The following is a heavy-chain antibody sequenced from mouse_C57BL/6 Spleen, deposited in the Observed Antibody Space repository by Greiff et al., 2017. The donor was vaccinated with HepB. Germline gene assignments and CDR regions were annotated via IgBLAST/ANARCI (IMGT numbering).Heavy chain of an antibody. CDR1: GYTFTDYN. Sequence: VQLQQSGPELVKPGASVKMSCKASGYTFTDYNMHWVKQSPGKSLEWIGYINPNNGGTSYNQKFKGKATLTVNKSSSTAYMELRSLTSEDSAVYYCARYYGSSPYYAMDYWGQGTSVTVSS. J-gene: IGHJ4*01. CDR3: ARYYGSSPYYAMDY. CDR2: INPNNGGT. V-gene: IGHV1-22*01. D-gene: IGHD1-1*01.